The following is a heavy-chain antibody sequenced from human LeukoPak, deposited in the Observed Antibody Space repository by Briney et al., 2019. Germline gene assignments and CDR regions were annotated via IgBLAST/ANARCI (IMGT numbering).Heavy chain of an antibody. Sequence: PTQTLSLTCTVSGASISSYYWSWVRQPPGKGLEWLGYIYYSGSTNYNPSLKSRVTISVDTSKNQFSLKLSSVTAADTAVYYCARHFKVGYDILTGYLDYWGQGTLVTVSS. J-gene: IGHJ4*02. D-gene: IGHD3-9*01. CDR1: GASISSYY. CDR3: ARHFKVGYDILTGYLDY. CDR2: IYYSGST. V-gene: IGHV4-59*08.